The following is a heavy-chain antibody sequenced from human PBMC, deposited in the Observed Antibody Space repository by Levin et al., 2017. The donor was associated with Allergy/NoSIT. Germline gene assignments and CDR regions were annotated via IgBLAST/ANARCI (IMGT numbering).Heavy chain of an antibody. J-gene: IGHJ6*02. V-gene: IGHV3-48*02. D-gene: IGHD2-15*01. CDR1: GFTFSSYS. CDR3: ARVGCSGGSCYSYYYYYYGMDV. Sequence: SCAASGFTFSSYSMNWVRQAPGKGLEWVSYISSSSSTIYYAASVKGRFTISRDNAKNSLYLQMNSLRDEDTAVYYCARVGCSGGSCYSYYYYYYGMDVWGQGTTVTVSS. CDR2: ISSSSSTI.